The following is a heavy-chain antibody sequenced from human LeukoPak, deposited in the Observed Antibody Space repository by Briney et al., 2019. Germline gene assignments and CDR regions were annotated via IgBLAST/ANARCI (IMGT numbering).Heavy chain of an antibody. CDR1: GFPFSSYW. Sequence: GGSLRLSCAASGFPFSSYWMHWVRQAPGKGLVWVSRINIDGSNTNYADSVKGRFAISRDNAKNTLYLQMDSLRAEDTAVYYCARSLGGAYDYWGQGTLVTVSS. CDR3: ARSLGGAYDY. V-gene: IGHV3-74*01. D-gene: IGHD1-26*01. CDR2: INIDGSNT. J-gene: IGHJ4*02.